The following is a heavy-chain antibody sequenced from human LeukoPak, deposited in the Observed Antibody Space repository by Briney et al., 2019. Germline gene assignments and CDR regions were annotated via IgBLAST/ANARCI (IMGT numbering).Heavy chain of an antibody. J-gene: IGHJ5*02. V-gene: IGHV3-48*01. Sequence: PGVSLRLSCAGAGFTFSGYAMTWVRQAPGKGLEWISYIHETSNPIFYADSVKGRFTVSRDNAKKSLYLQMNNLRAEDTAVYYCARGLGSSWLYLWGQGTLVTVSS. CDR3: ARGLGSSWLYL. CDR2: IHETSNPI. CDR1: GFTFSGYA. D-gene: IGHD6-13*01.